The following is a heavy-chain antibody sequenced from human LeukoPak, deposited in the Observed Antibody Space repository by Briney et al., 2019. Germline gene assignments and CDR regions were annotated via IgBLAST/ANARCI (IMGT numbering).Heavy chain of an antibody. J-gene: IGHJ4*02. CDR2: ISGSGGST. CDR3: AKDRGGYSNYGGGFGY. CDR1: GFTFSSYA. V-gene: IGHV3-23*01. D-gene: IGHD4-11*01. Sequence: GGSLRLPCAASGFTFSSYAMSWVRQAPGKGLEWVSAISGSGGSTYYADSVKGRFTISRDNSKNTLYLQMNSLRAEDTAVYYCAKDRGGYSNYGGGFGYWGQGTLVTVSS.